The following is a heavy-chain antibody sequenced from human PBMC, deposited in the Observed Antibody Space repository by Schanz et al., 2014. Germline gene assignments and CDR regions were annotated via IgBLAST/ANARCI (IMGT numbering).Heavy chain of an antibody. Sequence: EVQLLDSGGGLVQPEGSLRLSCAASGFTFSTYAMSWVRQAPGKGLEWVSAISGSGGSTYYADSVKGRFTISRDNSKTTLSLQMNSLRAEDTAVYYCARDRGYCSGGSCLTFDYWGQGTLVTVSS. CDR3: ARDRGYCSGGSCLTFDY. J-gene: IGHJ4*02. CDR2: ISGSGGST. V-gene: IGHV3-23*01. CDR1: GFTFSTYA. D-gene: IGHD2-15*01.